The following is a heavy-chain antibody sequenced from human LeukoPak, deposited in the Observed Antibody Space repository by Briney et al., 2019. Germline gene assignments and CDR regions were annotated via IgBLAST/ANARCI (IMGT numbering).Heavy chain of an antibody. CDR2: LFYSGST. D-gene: IGHD3-10*01. CDR1: VGSISSYY. CDR3: ASHYGSGFGS. J-gene: IGHJ4*02. Sequence: SETLSLTCTVSVGSISSYYWSWIRQPPGKGLEWIGYLFYSGSTNYNPSLKSRVTISIDTSKNQFSLKLSSVTAADTAIYYCASHYGSGFGSWGQGTLVTVST. V-gene: IGHV4-59*01.